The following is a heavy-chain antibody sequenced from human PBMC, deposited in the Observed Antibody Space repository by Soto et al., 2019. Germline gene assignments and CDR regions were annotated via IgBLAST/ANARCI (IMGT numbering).Heavy chain of an antibody. CDR1: GGTFSSYA. D-gene: IGHD3-9*01. CDR2: IIPIFGTA. J-gene: IGHJ5*02. Sequence: SVKVSCKASGGTFSSYAISWVRQAPGQGLEWMGGIIPIFGTANYAQKFQGRVTITADESTSTAYMELSSLRSEDTAVYYCAITLLSNILTGYYASWGQGTLVTVSS. V-gene: IGHV1-69*13. CDR3: AITLLSNILTGYYAS.